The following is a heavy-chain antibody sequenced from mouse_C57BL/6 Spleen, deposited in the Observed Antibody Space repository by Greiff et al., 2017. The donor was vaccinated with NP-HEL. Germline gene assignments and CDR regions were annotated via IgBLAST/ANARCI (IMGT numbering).Heavy chain of an antibody. CDR1: GYAFSSSW. CDR2: IYPGDGDT. CDR3: ARAYYYGSSYWYFDG. J-gene: IGHJ1*03. D-gene: IGHD1-1*01. V-gene: IGHV1-82*01. Sequence: VQLQQSGPELVKPGASVKISCKASGYAFSSSWMNWVKQRPGKGLEWIGRIYPGDGDTNYNGKFKGKATLTADKSSSTAYMQLSSLTSEDSAVYFCARAYYYGSSYWYFDGWGTGTTVTVSS.